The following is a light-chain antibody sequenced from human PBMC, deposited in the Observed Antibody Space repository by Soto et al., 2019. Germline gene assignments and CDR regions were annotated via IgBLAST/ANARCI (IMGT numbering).Light chain of an antibody. Sequence: QSALTQPASVSGSPGQSITISCTGTSSDVGGYDFVSWYQQHPGKAPKLMIYDVNNRPSGISNRFSGSKSGNTASLTISGRQAEDEADYYCSSYTSSSTEVFGGGTKLTVL. CDR2: DVN. CDR1: SSDVGGYDF. CDR3: SSYTSSSTEV. J-gene: IGLJ2*01. V-gene: IGLV2-14*01.